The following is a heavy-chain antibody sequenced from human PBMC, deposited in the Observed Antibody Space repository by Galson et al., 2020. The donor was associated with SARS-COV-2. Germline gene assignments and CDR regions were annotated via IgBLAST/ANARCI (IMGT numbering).Heavy chain of an antibody. D-gene: IGHD6-13*01. CDR1: GLTFSSYG. Sequence: GGSLRLSCAASGLTFSSYGMHWVRQAPGKGLEWVAVISYDGSNKYYADSVKGRFTISRDNSKNTLYLQMNSLRAEDTAVYYCAKDWRHASSWEVAYYYYGMDVWGQGTTVTVSS. CDR2: ISYDGSNK. J-gene: IGHJ6*02. CDR3: AKDWRHASSWEVAYYYYGMDV. V-gene: IGHV3-30*18.